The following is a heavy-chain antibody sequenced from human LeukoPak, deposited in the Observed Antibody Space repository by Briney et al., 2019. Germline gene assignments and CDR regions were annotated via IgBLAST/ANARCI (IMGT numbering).Heavy chain of an antibody. CDR2: INYSGST. J-gene: IGHJ6*02. CDR3: AKDIYGSGSYYGNGLDV. V-gene: IGHV4-59*11. D-gene: IGHD3-10*01. CDR1: DGSISNHY. Sequence: SETLSLTCAVSDGSISNHYWSWIRQPPGKGLEWIGNINYSGSTKYNPSLKSRVVMSVDTSKNQFSLKLSSVTAADTAVYYCAKDIYGSGSYYGNGLDVWGRGTTVTVSS.